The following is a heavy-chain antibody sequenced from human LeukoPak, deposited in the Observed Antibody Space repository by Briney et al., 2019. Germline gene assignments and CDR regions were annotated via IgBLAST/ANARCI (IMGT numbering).Heavy chain of an antibody. D-gene: IGHD3-16*02. Sequence: GGSLRLSCAASGFTFSSYAMHWVRQAPGKGLEWVAVISYDGSNKYCADSVKGRFTISRDNSKNTLYLQMNSLRAEDTAVYYCARDPDDYVWGSYRYSRRLDYWGQGTLVTVSS. J-gene: IGHJ4*02. V-gene: IGHV3-30-3*01. CDR2: ISYDGSNK. CDR3: ARDPDDYVWGSYRYSRRLDY. CDR1: GFTFSSYA.